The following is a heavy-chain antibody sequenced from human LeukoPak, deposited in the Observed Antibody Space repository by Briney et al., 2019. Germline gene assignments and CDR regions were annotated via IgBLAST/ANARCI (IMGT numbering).Heavy chain of an antibody. CDR2: ISGSGGST. CDR3: AKDPKERRYFDWLLPFDY. J-gene: IGHJ4*02. Sequence: GGSLRLSCAASGFTFSSYAMSWVRQAPGKGLEWVSAISGSGGSTYYADSVKGRFTISRDNSKNTLYPQMNSLRAEDTAVYYCAKDPKERRYFDWLLPFDYWGQGTLVTVSS. CDR1: GFTFSSYA. V-gene: IGHV3-23*01. D-gene: IGHD3-9*01.